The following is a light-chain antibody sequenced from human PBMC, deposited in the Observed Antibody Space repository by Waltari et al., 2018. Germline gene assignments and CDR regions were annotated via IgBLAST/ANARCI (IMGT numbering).Light chain of an antibody. Sequence: DIQMTQSPSSLSASVGDRVTITCRASQSISSYLNWYQHKRGKAPKLLIYGASSLQRGVPSRFSGSGSGTDFTLTISTLQPEDFATYYCQQSYTTPLTFGGGTRVEIK. J-gene: IGKJ4*01. V-gene: IGKV1-39*01. CDR1: QSISSY. CDR3: QQSYTTPLT. CDR2: GAS.